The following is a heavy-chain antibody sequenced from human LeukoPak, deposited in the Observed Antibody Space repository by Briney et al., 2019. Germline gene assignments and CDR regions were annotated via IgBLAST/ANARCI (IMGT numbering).Heavy chain of an antibody. V-gene: IGHV4-39*07. Sequence: SKTLSLTCTVSGGSISSSSYYWGWIRQPPGKGLEWIGSIYYSGSTNYNPSLKSRVTISVDTSKNQFSLKLSSVTAADTAVYYCARAPRPMGASRRYYYYMDVWGKGTTVTVSS. D-gene: IGHD4/OR15-4a*01. J-gene: IGHJ6*03. CDR2: IYYSGST. CDR1: GGSISSSSYY. CDR3: ARAPRPMGASRRYYYYMDV.